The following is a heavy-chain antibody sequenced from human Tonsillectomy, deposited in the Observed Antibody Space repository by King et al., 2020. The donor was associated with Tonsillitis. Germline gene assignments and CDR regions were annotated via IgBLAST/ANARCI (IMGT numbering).Heavy chain of an antibody. Sequence: VQLVESGGGVVQPGRSLRLSCAASGFTFSSYVMHWVRQAPGKGLEWVAVISYDGSNKYYADSVKGRFTISRDNSKNTLYLQMDSLSAEDTAVYYCAKVAVAGTSREYFDLWGRGTLVTVSS. CDR2: ISYDGSNK. V-gene: IGHV3-30*18. CDR1: GFTFSSYV. D-gene: IGHD6-19*01. CDR3: AKVAVAGTSREYFDL. J-gene: IGHJ2*01.